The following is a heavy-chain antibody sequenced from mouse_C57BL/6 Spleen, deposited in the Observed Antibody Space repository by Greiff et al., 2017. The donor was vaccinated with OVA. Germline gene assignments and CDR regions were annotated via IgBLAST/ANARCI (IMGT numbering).Heavy chain of an antibody. Sequence: QVQLQQPGAELVMPGASVKLSCKASGYTFTSYWMHWVKQRPGQGLEWIGEIDPSDSYTNYNQKFKGKSTLTVDKSSSTAYMQLSSLTSEDSAVYYGARPLYYGSSRYFDVWGTGTTVTVSS. CDR1: GYTFTSYW. CDR3: ARPLYYGSSRYFDV. D-gene: IGHD1-1*01. CDR2: IDPSDSYT. J-gene: IGHJ1*03. V-gene: IGHV1-69*01.